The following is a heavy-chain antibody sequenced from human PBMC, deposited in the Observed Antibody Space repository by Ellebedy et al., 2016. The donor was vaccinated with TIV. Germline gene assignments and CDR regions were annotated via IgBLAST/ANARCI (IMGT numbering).Heavy chain of an antibody. CDR1: GGSISSSNW. Sequence: MPSETLSLTCAVSGGSISSSNWWSWVRRPPGKGPQSSATVSYLGGTSYNPSLRSRFTMSVDASKTQFSLRLSSVTAADTGVYYCARVSIGQDRGSYFDSWGQGTLVTVSS. CDR2: VSYLGGT. CDR3: ARVSIGQDRGSYFDS. D-gene: IGHD6-19*01. V-gene: IGHV4-4*02. J-gene: IGHJ4*02.